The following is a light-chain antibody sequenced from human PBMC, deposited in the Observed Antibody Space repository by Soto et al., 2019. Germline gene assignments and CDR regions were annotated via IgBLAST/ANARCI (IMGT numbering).Light chain of an antibody. Sequence: QSALTQPASVSGSPGQSITISCTGTSSDVGAYDYVSWYQQHPDKAPKLIIFVVSIRPSGVSNRFSGSKSGNTASLTISGLQAEDEADYYCSLYTSSDTPYVFGTGTKLTVL. CDR2: VVS. CDR1: SSDVGAYDY. V-gene: IGLV2-14*01. CDR3: SLYTSSDTPYV. J-gene: IGLJ1*01.